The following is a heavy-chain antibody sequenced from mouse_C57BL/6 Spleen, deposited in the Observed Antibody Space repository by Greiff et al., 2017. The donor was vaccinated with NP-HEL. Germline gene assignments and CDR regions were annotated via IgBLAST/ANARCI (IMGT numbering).Heavy chain of an antibody. CDR1: GFTFSDYG. J-gene: IGHJ1*03. CDR2: ISSGSSTI. Sequence: EVHLVESGGGLVKPGGSLKLSCAASGFTFSDYGMHWVRQAPEKGLEWVAYISSGSSTIYYADTVKGRFTISRDNAKNTLFLQMTSLRSEDTAMYYCARRDYYGSSGYWYFDVWGTGTTVTVSS. CDR3: ARRDYYGSSGYWYFDV. D-gene: IGHD1-1*01. V-gene: IGHV5-17*01.